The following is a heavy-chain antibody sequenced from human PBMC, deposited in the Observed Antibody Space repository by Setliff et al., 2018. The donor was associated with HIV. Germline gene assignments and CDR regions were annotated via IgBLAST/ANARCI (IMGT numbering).Heavy chain of an antibody. D-gene: IGHD6-19*01. Sequence: ASVKVSCKASGYTFTSYPMHWVRQAPGQGLEWMGVINTSGGSAGYAEKFRGRVTMTRDTSTSTVYMDLRNLRSEDTAVYYCARNQGDSSGWYAGDYWGHGTLVTVYS. V-gene: IGHV1-46*01. CDR1: GYTFTSYP. CDR3: ARNQGDSSGWYAGDY. J-gene: IGHJ4*01. CDR2: INTSGGSA.